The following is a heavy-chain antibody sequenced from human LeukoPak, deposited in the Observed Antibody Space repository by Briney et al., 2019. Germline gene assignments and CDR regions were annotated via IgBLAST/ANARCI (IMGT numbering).Heavy chain of an antibody. CDR1: GGSISSYY. V-gene: IGHV4-59*01. J-gene: IGHJ3*02. CDR2: IYYSGST. CDR3: AGEARGGGDPSAFDI. D-gene: IGHD3-16*01. Sequence: PSETLSLTCTVSGGSISSYYWSWIRQPPGKGLEWIGYIYYSGSTNYNPSLKSRVTISVDTSKNQFSLKLSSVTAADTAVYYCAGEARGGGDPSAFDIWGQGTMVTVSS.